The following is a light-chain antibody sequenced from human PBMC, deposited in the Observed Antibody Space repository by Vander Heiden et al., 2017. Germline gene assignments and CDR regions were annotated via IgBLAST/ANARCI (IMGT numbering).Light chain of an antibody. Sequence: QSALTQPASVSGSPGQSITISCTGNSSDVGSYDYVPWYQQHPGNAPKLIIYDVSNRPSGVSNRFSGSKSGNTASLTISWRQAEDDADYYCSSYTSSSTVVFGGGTKLTVL. CDR3: SSYTSSSTVV. CDR2: DVS. CDR1: SSDVGSYDY. V-gene: IGLV2-14*03. J-gene: IGLJ2*01.